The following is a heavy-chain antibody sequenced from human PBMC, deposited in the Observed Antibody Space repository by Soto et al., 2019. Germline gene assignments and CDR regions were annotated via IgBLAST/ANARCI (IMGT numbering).Heavy chain of an antibody. Sequence: QVQLVESGGGVVQPGRSLRLSCAASRFTFSSYAMDWVRQAPGKGLEWVAVISYDGSNKYYADSVKGRFTISRDNSKNTLYLQMNSLRAEDTAVYYCARARIQLWSPTEHWGQGTLVTVSS. J-gene: IGHJ4*02. D-gene: IGHD5-18*01. V-gene: IGHV3-30-3*01. CDR1: RFTFSSYA. CDR2: ISYDGSNK. CDR3: ARARIQLWSPTEH.